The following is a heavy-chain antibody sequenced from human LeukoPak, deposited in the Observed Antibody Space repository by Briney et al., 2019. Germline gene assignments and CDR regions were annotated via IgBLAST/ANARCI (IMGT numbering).Heavy chain of an antibody. J-gene: IGHJ4*02. D-gene: IGHD3-16*02. CDR3: ARAKDSRSRIFDS. V-gene: IGHV4-59*01. Sequence: PSETLSLTCAVSDGSIKDYYWGWIRQPPGKGLEWIGYIYFHGTTTYNPSLRGRGTISLDTSNNHFSLILTSVTPSDTAAYYCARAKDSRSRIFDSWGQGTLVTVSS. CDR2: IYFHGTT. CDR1: DGSIKDYY.